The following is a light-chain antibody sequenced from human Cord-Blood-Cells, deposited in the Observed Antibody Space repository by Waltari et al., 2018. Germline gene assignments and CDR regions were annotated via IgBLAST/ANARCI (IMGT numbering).Light chain of an antibody. CDR2: DAS. Sequence: DIQINQSPSSLSASVGDRVTITCQASQDISNYLNWYQQKQGKPPKLLIYDASNLETAVPSRFSARGSGTDFTFTISSLQPEDIATYYCQQYDNLPTWTFGQGTKVEIK. CDR1: QDISNY. CDR3: QQYDNLPTWT. J-gene: IGKJ1*01. V-gene: IGKV1-33*01.